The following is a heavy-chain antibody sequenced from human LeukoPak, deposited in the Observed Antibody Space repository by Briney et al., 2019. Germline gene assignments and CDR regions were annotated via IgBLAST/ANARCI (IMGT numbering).Heavy chain of an antibody. CDR2: IYYSGST. V-gene: IGHV4-39*01. Sequence: GSLRLSCAASGFTFSSYSMNWVRQPPGKGLEWIGSIYYSGSTYYNPSLKSRVTISVDTSKNQFSLKLSSVTAADTAVYYCARVIAGASFDYWGQGTLVTVSS. CDR3: ARVIAGASFDY. CDR1: GFTFSSYSMN. D-gene: IGHD6-13*01. J-gene: IGHJ4*02.